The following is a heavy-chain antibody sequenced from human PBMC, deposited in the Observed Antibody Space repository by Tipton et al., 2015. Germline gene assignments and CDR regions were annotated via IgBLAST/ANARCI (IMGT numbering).Heavy chain of an antibody. CDR2: IYYTGHT. J-gene: IGHJ5*02. CDR3: AKEWSALDL. CDR1: GGSISSYY. D-gene: IGHD2-8*01. V-gene: IGHV4-59*01. Sequence: TLSLTCTVSGGSISSYYWSWIRQPAGKGLEWIGYIYYTGHTFYESSLRGRVTMSLDTSQNRLSLNLNSVTTADTAVYYCAKEWSALDLWGQGTLVTVSA.